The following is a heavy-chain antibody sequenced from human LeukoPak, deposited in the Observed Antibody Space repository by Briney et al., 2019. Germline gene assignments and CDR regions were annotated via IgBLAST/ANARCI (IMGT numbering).Heavy chain of an antibody. CDR2: IYYSGST. D-gene: IGHD3-3*01. V-gene: IGHV4-59*11. CDR3: ARVPVDFWSGYYSGWFDP. Sequence: SETLSLTCAVYGGSISSHYWSWIRQPPGKGLEWIGYIYYSGSTNYNPSLKSRVTISVDTSKNQFSLKLSSVTAADTAVYYCARVPVDFWSGYYSGWFDPWGQGTLVTVSS. CDR1: GGSISSHY. J-gene: IGHJ5*02.